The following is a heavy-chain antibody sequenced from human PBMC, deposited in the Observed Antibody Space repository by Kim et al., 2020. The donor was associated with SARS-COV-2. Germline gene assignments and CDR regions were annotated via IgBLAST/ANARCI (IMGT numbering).Heavy chain of an antibody. V-gene: IGHV4-59*08. CDR2: IYYSGST. CDR3: ARPIIQNTYYYDSSGYGAFDI. Sequence: SETLSLTCTVSGGSISSYYWSWIRQPPGKGLEWIGYIYYSGSTNYNPSLKSRVTISVDTSKNQFSLKLSSVTAADTAVYYCARPIIQNTYYYDSSGYGAFDIWGQWTMVTVSS. J-gene: IGHJ3*02. D-gene: IGHD3-22*01. CDR1: GGSISSYY.